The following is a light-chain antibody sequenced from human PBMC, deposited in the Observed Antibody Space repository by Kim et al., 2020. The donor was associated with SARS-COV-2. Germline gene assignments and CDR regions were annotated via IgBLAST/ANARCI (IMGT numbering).Light chain of an antibody. Sequence: SSELTQDPAVSVALGQTVRITCQGDSLRSYFASWYQQKPRQAPVLVIYGKNNRPSGIPDRFSGSTSGNTASLTITGAQAEDEADYYCHSRDSSANHVVFGGGTQLTVL. CDR1: SLRSYF. V-gene: IGLV3-19*01. J-gene: IGLJ2*01. CDR2: GKN. CDR3: HSRDSSANHVV.